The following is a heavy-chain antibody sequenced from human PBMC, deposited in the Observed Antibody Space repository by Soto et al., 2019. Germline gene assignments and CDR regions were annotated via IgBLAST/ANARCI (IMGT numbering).Heavy chain of an antibody. CDR2: ISSSSSYI. J-gene: IGHJ4*02. CDR1: GFTFSSYS. Sequence: XESLRLSCAASGFTFSSYSMNWVRQAPGKGLEWVSSISSSSSYIYYADSVKGRFTISRDNAKNSLYLQMNSLRAEDTAVYYCARDGHYDFWGGKFDYWGQGTLVTVSS. V-gene: IGHV3-21*01. CDR3: ARDGHYDFWGGKFDY. D-gene: IGHD3-3*01.